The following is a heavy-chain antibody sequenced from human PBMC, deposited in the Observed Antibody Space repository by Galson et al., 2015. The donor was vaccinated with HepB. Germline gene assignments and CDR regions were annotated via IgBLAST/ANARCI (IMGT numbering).Heavy chain of an antibody. CDR3: AKDIQEGLTGTTFDY. CDR2: ISWNSGSI. CDR1: GFTFDDYA. V-gene: IGHV3-9*01. J-gene: IGHJ4*02. Sequence: SLRLSCAASGFTFDDYAMHWVRQAPGKGLEWVSGISWNSGSIGYADSVKGRFTISRDNAKNSLYLQMNSLRAEDTALYYCAKDIQEGLTGTTFDYWGQGTLVTVSS. D-gene: IGHD4-17*01.